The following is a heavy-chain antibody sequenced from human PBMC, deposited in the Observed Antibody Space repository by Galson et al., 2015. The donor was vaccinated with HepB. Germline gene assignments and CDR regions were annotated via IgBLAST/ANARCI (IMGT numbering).Heavy chain of an antibody. V-gene: IGHV4-59*01. D-gene: IGHD6-13*01. CDR1: GGSISSYY. Sequence: ATLSLTCTVSGGSISSYYWSWIRQPPGKGLEWIGYIYYSGSTNYNPSLKSRVTISVDTSKNQFSLKLSSVTAADTAVYYCARDGENRRYSSSGGWFDPWGQGTLVTVSS. CDR3: ARDGENRRYSSSGGWFDP. J-gene: IGHJ5*02. CDR2: IYYSGST.